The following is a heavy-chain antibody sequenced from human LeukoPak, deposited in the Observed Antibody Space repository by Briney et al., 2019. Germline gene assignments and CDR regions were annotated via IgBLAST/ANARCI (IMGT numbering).Heavy chain of an antibody. J-gene: IGHJ4*02. CDR1: GYTFTSYG. V-gene: IGHV1-18*01. Sequence: ASVKVSCKASGYTFTSYGINWVRQAPGQGLEWMGWISAYNGNTNYAQMLQGRVTMTTDTSTSTAYMELRSLRSDDTAVYYCARVAKLGRSGGWYLSSIGYWGEGSLVTVSS. D-gene: IGHD6-19*01. CDR2: ISAYNGNT. CDR3: ARVAKLGRSGGWYLSSIGY.